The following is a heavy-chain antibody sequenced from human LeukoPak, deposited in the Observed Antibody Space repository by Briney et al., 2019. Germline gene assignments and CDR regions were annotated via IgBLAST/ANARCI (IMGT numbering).Heavy chain of an antibody. CDR3: ARGHNSGYYLKY. Sequence: GGSLRLSCVGSGFNFRTYNLNWVRQAPGKGLEWVSDISGSSSYTDYADSVKGRFTISKDNANSSVFLQMDSLRAEDTAVYYCARGHNSGYYLKYWGQGTLVTVFS. CDR1: GFNFRTYN. V-gene: IGHV3-21*05. CDR2: ISGSSSYT. D-gene: IGHD3-22*01. J-gene: IGHJ4*02.